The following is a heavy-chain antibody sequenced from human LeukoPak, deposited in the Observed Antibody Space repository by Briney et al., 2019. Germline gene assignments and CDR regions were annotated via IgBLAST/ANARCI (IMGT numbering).Heavy chain of an antibody. Sequence: GSSVKVSCKASGGTFSSYAISWVRQAPGQGLEWMGGIIPIFGTANYAQKFQGRVTITADESTSTAYMELSSLRSEDTAVYYCARVRRYSYCLDNYFDYWGQGTLVTVSS. J-gene: IGHJ4*02. CDR3: ARVRRYSYCLDNYFDY. CDR2: IIPIFGTA. D-gene: IGHD5-18*01. V-gene: IGHV1-69*01. CDR1: GGTFSSYA.